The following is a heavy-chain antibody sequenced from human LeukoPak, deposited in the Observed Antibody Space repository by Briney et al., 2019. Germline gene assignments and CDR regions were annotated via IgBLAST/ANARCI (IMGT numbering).Heavy chain of an antibody. CDR3: ASLYSSSHFDY. V-gene: IGHV3-30-3*01. CDR1: GFTFSSYA. CDR2: ISYDGSNK. D-gene: IGHD6-6*01. J-gene: IGHJ4*02. Sequence: GGSLRLSCAASGFTFSSYAMHWVRQAPGKGLEWVAVISYDGSNKYYADSVKGRFTISRDNSKNTLYLQMNSLRAEDTAVYYCASLYSSSHFDYWGQGTLVTVSS.